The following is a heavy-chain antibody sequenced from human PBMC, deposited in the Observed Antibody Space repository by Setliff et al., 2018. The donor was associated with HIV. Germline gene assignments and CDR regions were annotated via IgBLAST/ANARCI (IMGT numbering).Heavy chain of an antibody. CDR2: IYTSGST. V-gene: IGHV4-61*02. CDR1: GGSISSETFS. J-gene: IGHJ6*02. Sequence: ASETLSLTCTVSGGSISSETFSWNWIRQPAGKGLEWIGRIYTSGSTDYNPSLKSRVTMSVDTSKNQFSLELSSVTAADTAVYYCARGGYYYYFGVDVWGQGTTVTVSS. CDR3: ARGGYYYYFGVDV. D-gene: IGHD3-16*01.